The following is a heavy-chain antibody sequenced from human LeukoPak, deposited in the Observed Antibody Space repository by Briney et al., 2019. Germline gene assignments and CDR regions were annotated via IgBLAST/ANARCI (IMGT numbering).Heavy chain of an antibody. D-gene: IGHD3-22*01. J-gene: IGHJ4*02. CDR1: GFTFSSYA. Sequence: GASLRLSCTASGFTFSSYAMSWVRQAPGKGLEWVSAISGSGGRTYYADSVKGRFTISRDNSKNTLYLQMNSLRAEDTAVYYCAKGERHYYDSSGYYSYYFDYWGQGTLVTVPS. CDR2: ISGSGGRT. V-gene: IGHV3-23*01. CDR3: AKGERHYYDSSGYYSYYFDY.